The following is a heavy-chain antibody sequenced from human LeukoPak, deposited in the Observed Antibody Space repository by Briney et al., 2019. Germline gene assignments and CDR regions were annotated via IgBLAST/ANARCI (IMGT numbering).Heavy chain of an antibody. V-gene: IGHV4-59*01. CDR1: GGSISSYY. Sequence: SETLSLTCTVSGGSISSYYWNWIRQPPGKGLEWIGHIYYSGSTSYNPSLKSRVTISVDTSKNQFSLKLSSVTAADTAVYYCASRRPNYWYFDLWGRGTLVTVSS. J-gene: IGHJ2*01. CDR3: ASRRPNYWYFDL. D-gene: IGHD6-25*01. CDR2: IYYSGST.